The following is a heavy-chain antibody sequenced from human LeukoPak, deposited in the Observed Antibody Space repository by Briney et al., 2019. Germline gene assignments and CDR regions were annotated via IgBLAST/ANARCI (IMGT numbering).Heavy chain of an antibody. Sequence: ASVKVSCTASGYTFTGYYMHWVRQAPGQGLEWMGWINPNSGGTNYAQKFQGWVTMTRDTSISTAYMELSRLRSDDTAVYYCARALYYYDSSGYPALPYWGQGTLVTVSS. J-gene: IGHJ4*02. CDR2: INPNSGGT. V-gene: IGHV1-2*04. CDR1: GYTFTGYY. CDR3: ARALYYYDSSGYPALPY. D-gene: IGHD3-22*01.